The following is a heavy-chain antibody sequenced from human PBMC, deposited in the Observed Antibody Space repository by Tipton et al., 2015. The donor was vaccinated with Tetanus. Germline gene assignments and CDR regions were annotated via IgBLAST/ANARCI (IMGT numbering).Heavy chain of an antibody. D-gene: IGHD3-16*01. Sequence: TLSLTCSVSGGSINSGGYFWSWIRQQPGKGPEWIGYIYYSGSTFYNPSLKSRLSMSVDTSKNQFSLKLSAVTAADTALYFCARDQGGGRVARLNWFDPWGQGILVTVSS. CDR1: GGSINSGGYF. CDR3: ARDQGGGRVARLNWFDP. J-gene: IGHJ5*02. V-gene: IGHV4-31*03. CDR2: IYYSGST.